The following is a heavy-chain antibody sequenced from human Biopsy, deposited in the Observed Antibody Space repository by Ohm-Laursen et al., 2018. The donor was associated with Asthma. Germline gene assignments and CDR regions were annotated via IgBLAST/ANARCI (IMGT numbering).Heavy chain of an antibody. V-gene: IGHV4-34*01. CDR2: INHSGST. CDR3: ARAGQCSSTSCYNPGWFDP. J-gene: IGHJ5*02. Sequence: GTLSLTCAVYGGSFSGYYWSWIRPPPGKGLEWIGGINHSGSTNYNPSLKSRVTISVDTSKNQFSLKLGSVPAADTAVYYCARAGQCSSTSCYNPGWFDPWGQGTLVTVSS. CDR1: GGSFSGYY. D-gene: IGHD2-2*01.